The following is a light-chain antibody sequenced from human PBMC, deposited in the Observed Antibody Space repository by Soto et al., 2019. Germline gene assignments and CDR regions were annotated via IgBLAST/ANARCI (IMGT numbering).Light chain of an antibody. CDR2: EVS. V-gene: IGLV2-14*01. CDR1: SSDVGGYTY. Sequence: QSALTQPASVSGSPGQSITISCTGTSSDVGGYTYVSWYQHHPGKAPKLMIYEVSNRPSGVSFRFSGSKSGNTASLTISGLQAEDEADYYCSSYTGSKPLGMFGGGTKVTVL. CDR3: SSYTGSKPLGM. J-gene: IGLJ3*02.